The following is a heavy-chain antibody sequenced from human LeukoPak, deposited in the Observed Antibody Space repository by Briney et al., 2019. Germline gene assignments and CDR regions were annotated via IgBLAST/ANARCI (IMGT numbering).Heavy chain of an antibody. V-gene: IGHV1-2*06. CDR2: INPNSGGT. CDR3: ARDHGDDGEVAFDI. J-gene: IGHJ3*02. Sequence: ASVKVSCKASGGTFSSYAISWVRQAPGQGLEWMGRINPNSGGTNYAQKFQGRVTMTRDTSISTAYMELSRLRSDDTAVYYCARDHGDDGEVAFDIWGQGTMVTVSS. D-gene: IGHD4-17*01. CDR1: GGTFSSYA.